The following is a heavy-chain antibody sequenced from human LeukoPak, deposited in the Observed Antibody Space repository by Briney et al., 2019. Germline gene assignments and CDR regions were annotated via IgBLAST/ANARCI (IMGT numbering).Heavy chain of an antibody. D-gene: IGHD4-17*01. CDR2: INWNSGDI. CDR1: EFTFDDYA. J-gene: IGHJ4*02. V-gene: IGHV3-9*01. Sequence: PGGSLRLSCAASEFTFDDYAMRWVRQAPGKGLEWVSGINWNSGDIIYADSVTGRFTISRDNAKNFVYLQMNSLRPDDTAVYYCPKRRPGAVSRYLDYWGQGILVTVSS. CDR3: PKRRPGAVSRYLDY.